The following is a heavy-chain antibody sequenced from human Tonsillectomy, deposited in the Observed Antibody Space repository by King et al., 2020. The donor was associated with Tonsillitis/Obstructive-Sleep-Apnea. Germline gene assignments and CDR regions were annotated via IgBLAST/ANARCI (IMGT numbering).Heavy chain of an antibody. D-gene: IGHD2-2*01. Sequence: VQLVQSGAEVKKPGASVKVSCKVSEYSLSELSMHWVRQAPGKGLEWMGGFDPEDGETIYAHKFQGRVTMTEDTSTDTAYMELSSLRSEDTAVYYCATVRCSRTSCYGSAFDIWGPGTLVTVSS. CDR3: ATVRCSRTSCYGSAFDI. V-gene: IGHV1-24*01. J-gene: IGHJ3*02. CDR1: EYSLSELS. CDR2: FDPEDGET.